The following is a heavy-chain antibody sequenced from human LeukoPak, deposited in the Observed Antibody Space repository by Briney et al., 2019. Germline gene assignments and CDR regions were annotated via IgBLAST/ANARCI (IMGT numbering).Heavy chain of an antibody. D-gene: IGHD5-18*01. CDR1: GFTFSSYA. V-gene: IGHV3-23*01. Sequence: GGSLRLSCAASGFTFSSYAMSWVRQAPGKGLEWVSGISGSGGSTYYADSVKGRFTISRDNSKNTLYLQMNSLRAEDTAVYYCAKGGSGYSYGPYYFNYWGQGTLVTVSS. CDR3: AKGGSGYSYGPYYFNY. J-gene: IGHJ4*02. CDR2: ISGSGGST.